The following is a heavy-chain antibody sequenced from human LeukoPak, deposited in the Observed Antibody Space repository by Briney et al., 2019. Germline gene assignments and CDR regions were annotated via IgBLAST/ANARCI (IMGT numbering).Heavy chain of an antibody. CDR1: GGSISSSSYY. Sequence: SETLSLTCTVSGGSISSSSYYWGWIRQPPGKGLEWIGSIYYSGSTYYNPSLKSRVTISVDTSKNQFSLKLSSVTAADTAVYYCARGPPGATYFDYWGQGTLVTVSS. J-gene: IGHJ4*02. V-gene: IGHV4-39*07. CDR2: IYYSGST. D-gene: IGHD1-26*01. CDR3: ARGPPGATYFDY.